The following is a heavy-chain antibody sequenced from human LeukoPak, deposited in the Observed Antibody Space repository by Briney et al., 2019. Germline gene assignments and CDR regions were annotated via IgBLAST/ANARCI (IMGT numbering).Heavy chain of an antibody. J-gene: IGHJ3*02. CDR1: GYTFTSYG. CDR3: AADLGMIVGHAFDI. V-gene: IGHV1-18*01. CDR2: ISAYNGNT. Sequence: ASVKVSCKASGYTFTSYGISWVRQAPGQGLEWMGWISAYNGNTNYAQKLQGRVTMTTDTSTSTAYMELRSLRSDDTAVYYCAADLGMIVGHAFDIWGQGTMVTVSS. D-gene: IGHD3-22*01.